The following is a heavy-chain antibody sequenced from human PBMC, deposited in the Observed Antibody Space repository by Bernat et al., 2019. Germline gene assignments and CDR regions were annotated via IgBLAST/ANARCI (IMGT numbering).Heavy chain of an antibody. CDR3: ARSQLELQSYFDY. Sequence: QVTLKESGPVLVKPTVTLTLTCTVSGFSLSNARMGVSWIRQPPGKALEWLAHIFSNDEKSYSTSLKSRLTISKDTSKSQVVLTMTNMDPVDTATYYCARSQLELQSYFDYWGQGTLVTVSS. CDR1: GFSLSNARMG. V-gene: IGHV2-26*01. D-gene: IGHD1-7*01. J-gene: IGHJ4*02. CDR2: IFSNDEK.